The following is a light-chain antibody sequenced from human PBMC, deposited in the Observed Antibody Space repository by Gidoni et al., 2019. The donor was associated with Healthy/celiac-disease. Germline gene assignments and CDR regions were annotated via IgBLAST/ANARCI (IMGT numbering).Light chain of an antibody. CDR1: QSISSY. CDR3: QQSYSRLVT. CDR2: AAS. V-gene: IGKV1-39*01. J-gene: IGKJ4*01. Sequence: DIHMTPPPSSLSASVGDRVTIPCRASQSISSYLNWYQQKPGKAPTLLIYAASSLQSGVPARFSGSGPGTDFTLTSSRLQPEDFATYYCQQSYSRLVTFXGXTKVEIK.